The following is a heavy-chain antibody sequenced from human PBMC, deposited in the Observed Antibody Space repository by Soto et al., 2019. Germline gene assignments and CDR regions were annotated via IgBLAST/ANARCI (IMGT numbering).Heavy chain of an antibody. CDR3: ASDYGDYVGYFDY. Sequence: QLQLQESGPGLVKPSETLSLTCTVSGGSISSSSYYWGWIRQPPGKGLEWIGSIYYSGSTYYNPSLKSRVTISVDTAKNQFSLKLSSVTAADTAVYYCASDYGDYVGYFDYWGQGTLVTVSS. D-gene: IGHD4-17*01. CDR1: GGSISSSSYY. CDR2: IYYSGST. J-gene: IGHJ4*02. V-gene: IGHV4-39*01.